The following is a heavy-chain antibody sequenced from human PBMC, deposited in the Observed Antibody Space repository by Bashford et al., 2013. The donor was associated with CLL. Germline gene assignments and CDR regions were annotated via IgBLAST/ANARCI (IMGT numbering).Heavy chain of an antibody. CDR1: GGSISSYY. CDR3: AREGGYNYAYDL. CDR2: MYYSGST. V-gene: IGHV4-59*01. J-gene: IGHJ5*02. Sequence: SETLSLTCTVSGGSISSYYWTWIRQPPGKGLEWIGYMYYSGSTKYNPSLKSRVTISGDTSKNQFSLKLGSVTAADTAVYFCAREGGYNYAYDLWGQGTLVTVSS. D-gene: IGHD5-18*01.